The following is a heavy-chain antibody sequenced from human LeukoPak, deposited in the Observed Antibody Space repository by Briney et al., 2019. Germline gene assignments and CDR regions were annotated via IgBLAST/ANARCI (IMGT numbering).Heavy chain of an antibody. CDR1: GGTFSSYA. V-gene: IGHV1-69*13. D-gene: IGHD1-1*01. CDR3: ARDPGRTGYFDY. J-gene: IGHJ4*02. CDR2: IIPIFGTA. Sequence: GASVKVSCKASGGTFSSYAISWVRQAPGQGLEWMGGIIPIFGTANYAQKFQGRVTITADESTSTAYMELSSLRSEDTAAYYCARDPGRTGYFDYWGQGTLVTVSS.